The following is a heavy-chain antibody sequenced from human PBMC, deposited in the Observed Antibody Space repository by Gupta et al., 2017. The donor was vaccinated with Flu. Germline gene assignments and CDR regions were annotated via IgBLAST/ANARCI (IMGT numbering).Heavy chain of an antibody. Sequence: QMPGKGLEWMGIIYTGDSDTRYSPSFQGQVTISADKSISTAYLQWSSLKASDTAMYYCARGSPDLGYCSSTSCSLRGGFDYWGQGTLVTVSS. D-gene: IGHD2-2*01. V-gene: IGHV5-51*01. CDR2: IYTGDSDT. J-gene: IGHJ4*02. CDR3: ARGSPDLGYCSSTSCSLRGGFDY.